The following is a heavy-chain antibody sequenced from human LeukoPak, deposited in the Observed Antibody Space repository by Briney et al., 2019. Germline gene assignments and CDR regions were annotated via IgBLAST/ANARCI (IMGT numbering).Heavy chain of an antibody. D-gene: IGHD3-22*01. CDR3: ARDLIPDSSGYYDY. J-gene: IGHJ4*02. Sequence: GASVTVSCKASGYTFTSYGISWVRQAPGQGLEWMGWISAYNGNTNYAQKLQGRVTMTTDTSTSTAYMELRSLRSDDTAVYYCARDLIPDSSGYYDYWGQGTLVTVSS. CDR2: ISAYNGNT. V-gene: IGHV1-18*01. CDR1: GYTFTSYG.